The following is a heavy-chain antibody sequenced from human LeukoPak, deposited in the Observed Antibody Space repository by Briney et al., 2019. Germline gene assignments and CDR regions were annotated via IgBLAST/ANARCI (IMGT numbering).Heavy chain of an antibody. Sequence: PGVSLRLSCAASGFTFSSYEMNWVRQAPGKGLVWVSYISSSGGTIYYADSVKGRFTISRDNAKNSLYLQMDSLRAEDTAIYYCARGGRGVATIRFDYWGQGTLVTVSS. CDR3: ARGGRGVATIRFDY. CDR1: GFTFSSYE. J-gene: IGHJ4*02. CDR2: ISSSGGTI. D-gene: IGHD5-12*01. V-gene: IGHV3-48*03.